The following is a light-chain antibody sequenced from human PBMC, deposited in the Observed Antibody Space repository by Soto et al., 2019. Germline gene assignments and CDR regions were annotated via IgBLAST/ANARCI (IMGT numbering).Light chain of an antibody. Sequence: DIQMTQSPSTLSASVGDRVTITCRASQSISSWLAWYQQKPGKAPKLLIYAASSLESGVPSRFXASGXGTXXXXXXXXXQPDDFAXXYCQQXNSYSYTFGQGTKLEIK. V-gene: IGKV1-5*01. CDR1: QSISSW. CDR2: AAS. CDR3: QQXNSYSYT. J-gene: IGKJ2*01.